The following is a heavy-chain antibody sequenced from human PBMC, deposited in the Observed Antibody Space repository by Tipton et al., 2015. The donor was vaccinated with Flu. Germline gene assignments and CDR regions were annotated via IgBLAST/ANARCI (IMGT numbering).Heavy chain of an antibody. D-gene: IGHD3-3*01. Sequence: QLAQSGAEVKKPGASVKVSCKASGYTFTSYGISWVRQAPGQGLEWMGWISAYNGNTNYAQKLQGRVTMTTDTSTSTAYMELRSLRSDDTAVYYCARGTYYDFWSGYYPYYYYGMDVWGQGTTVTVSS. J-gene: IGHJ6*02. CDR1: GYTFTSYG. V-gene: IGHV1-18*01. CDR3: ARGTYYDFWSGYYPYYYYGMDV. CDR2: ISAYNGNT.